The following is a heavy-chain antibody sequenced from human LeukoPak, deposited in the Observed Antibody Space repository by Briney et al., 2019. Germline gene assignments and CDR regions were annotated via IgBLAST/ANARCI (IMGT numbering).Heavy chain of an antibody. CDR3: ARGGVVRGHRYYYYMDV. CDR1: GGSFSGYY. V-gene: IGHV4-34*01. D-gene: IGHD3-10*01. J-gene: IGHJ6*03. Sequence: PSETLSLTCAVYGGSFSGYYWSWIRQPPGKGLEWIGEINHSGSTNYNPSLKSRVTISVDTSKNQFSLKLSSVTAADTAVYYCARGGVVRGHRYYYYMDVWGKGTTVTVSS. CDR2: INHSGST.